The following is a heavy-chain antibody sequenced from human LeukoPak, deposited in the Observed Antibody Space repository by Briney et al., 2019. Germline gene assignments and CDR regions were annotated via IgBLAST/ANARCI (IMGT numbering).Heavy chain of an antibody. V-gene: IGHV1-69*01. J-gene: IGHJ6*03. D-gene: IGHD3-16*01. CDR3: ARSSGGGLYYYYYMDV. CDR1: GGTFSSYA. Sequence: GASVKVSCKASGGTFSSYAVSWVRQAPEQGLEWMGGIIPIFGTANYAQKFQGRVTITADESTSTAYMELSSLRSEDTAVYYCARSSGGGLYYYYYMDVWGKGTTVTVSS. CDR2: IIPIFGTA.